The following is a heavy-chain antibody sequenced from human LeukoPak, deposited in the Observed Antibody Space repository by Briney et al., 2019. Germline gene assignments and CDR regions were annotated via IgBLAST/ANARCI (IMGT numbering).Heavy chain of an antibody. D-gene: IGHD6-6*01. V-gene: IGHV4-30-2*01. J-gene: IGHJ1*01. Sequence: PSQTLSLTCAVSGGSISSGGYSWSWIRQPPGKGLEWIGYIYHSGSTYYNPSLKSRVTISVDRSKNQFSLKLSSVTAADTAVYYCARETHSSSSSEYFQHWGQGTLVTVSS. CDR2: IYHSGST. CDR1: GGSISSGGYS. CDR3: ARETHSSSSSEYFQH.